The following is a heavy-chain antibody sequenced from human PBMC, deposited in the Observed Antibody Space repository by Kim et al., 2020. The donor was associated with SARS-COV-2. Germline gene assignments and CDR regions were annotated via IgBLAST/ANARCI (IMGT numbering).Heavy chain of an antibody. V-gene: IGHV4-59*01. J-gene: IGHJ4*02. Sequence: TNYNPSLKSRVTISVDTSKNQFSRKLSSVTAADTAVYYCASNYNSGHFDYWGQGTLVTVSS. D-gene: IGHD3-10*01. CDR3: ASNYNSGHFDY. CDR2: T.